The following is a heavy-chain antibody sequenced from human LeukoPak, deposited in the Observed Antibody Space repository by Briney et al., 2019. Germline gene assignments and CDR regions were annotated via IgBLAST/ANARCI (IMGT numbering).Heavy chain of an antibody. Sequence: SSETLSLTCTVSGGSISSYYWSWIRQPLGKGLEWIGYIYYSGSTNYNPSLKSRVTISVDTSKNQFSLKLSSVTAADTAVYYCARGPRHYDSSGYYSPTPNYYYGMDVWGQGTTVTVSS. CDR1: GGSISSYY. J-gene: IGHJ6*02. D-gene: IGHD3-22*01. CDR3: ARGPRHYDSSGYYSPTPNYYYGMDV. CDR2: IYYSGST. V-gene: IGHV4-59*12.